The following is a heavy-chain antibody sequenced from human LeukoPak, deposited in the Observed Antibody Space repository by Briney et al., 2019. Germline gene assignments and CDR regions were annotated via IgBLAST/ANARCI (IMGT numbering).Heavy chain of an antibody. CDR2: IIPIFGTA. CDR1: GGTFSSYA. CDR3: ASKGSYYYDSSGYYYLDY. Sequence: SVKVSCKASGGTFSSYAISWVRQAPGQGLGWMGGIIPIFGTANYAQKFQGRVTITADESTSTAYMELSSLRSEDTAVYYCASKGSYYYDSSGYYYLDYWGQGTLVTVSS. J-gene: IGHJ4*02. D-gene: IGHD3-22*01. V-gene: IGHV1-69*13.